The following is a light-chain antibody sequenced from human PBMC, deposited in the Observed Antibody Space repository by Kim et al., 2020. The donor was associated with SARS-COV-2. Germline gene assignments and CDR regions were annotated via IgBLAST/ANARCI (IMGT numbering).Light chain of an antibody. Sequence: VSPGQTASITCSGDKLGDKYACWYQQKPGQSPVLVIYRDTKRPAGIPERFSGSNSGNTATLTISGTQAMDEADYYCQAWDSSIVVFGGGTQLTVL. CDR1: KLGDKY. CDR3: QAWDSSIVV. CDR2: RDT. J-gene: IGLJ2*01. V-gene: IGLV3-1*01.